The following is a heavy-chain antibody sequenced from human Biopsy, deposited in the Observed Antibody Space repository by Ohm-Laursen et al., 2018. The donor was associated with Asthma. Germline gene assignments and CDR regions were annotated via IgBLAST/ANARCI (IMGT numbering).Heavy chain of an antibody. Sequence: SSVKVSCKDSGYNFISFAIHWVRQAPGQRIEWMGWVNTGNGDTQYSQKFQGRVTITRDTSASTAYMELRSLRSEDTATYYCARTYYDFLTGQVKDVFGVWGQGTMVTVSS. CDR2: VNTGNGDT. CDR1: GYNFISFA. V-gene: IGHV1-3*04. D-gene: IGHD3-9*01. CDR3: ARTYYDFLTGQVKDVFGV. J-gene: IGHJ3*01.